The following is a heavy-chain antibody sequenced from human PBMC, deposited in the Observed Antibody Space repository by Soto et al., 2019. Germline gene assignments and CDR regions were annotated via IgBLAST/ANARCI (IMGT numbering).Heavy chain of an antibody. V-gene: IGHV3-23*01. Sequence: PGGSLRLSCAASGFTFSSYAMSWVRQAPGKGLEWVSGISGSGGSTYYADSVKGRFTISRDNTKNTLYLQMNSLRAEDTAVYYCAKDQGYDSSGYLYWGQGTLVTVSS. CDR2: ISGSGGST. CDR3: AKDQGYDSSGYLY. CDR1: GFTFSSYA. J-gene: IGHJ4*02. D-gene: IGHD3-22*01.